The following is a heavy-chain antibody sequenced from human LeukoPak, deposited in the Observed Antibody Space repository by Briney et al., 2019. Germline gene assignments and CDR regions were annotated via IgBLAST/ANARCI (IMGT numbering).Heavy chain of an antibody. CDR3: ARQREYYESSDYYSFDY. J-gene: IGHJ4*02. Sequence: SETLSLTCTVSGGSISSFYWSWIRQPPGKGLEWIGHIYYSGSTNYNPSLKSRVTISVDTSKNQFSLKLSSVTAADTAIYYCARQREYYESSDYYSFDYWGQGTLVTVSS. D-gene: IGHD3-22*01. CDR1: GGSISSFY. V-gene: IGHV4-59*08. CDR2: IYYSGST.